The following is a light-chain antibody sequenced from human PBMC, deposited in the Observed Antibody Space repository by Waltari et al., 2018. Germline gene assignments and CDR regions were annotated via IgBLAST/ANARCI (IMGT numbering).Light chain of an antibody. CDR2: EVS. CDR1: SSDVGAYDY. J-gene: IGLJ1*01. V-gene: IGLV2-14*01. CDR3: SSFTTSSTQV. Sequence: QSALTQPASVSGSPGHSITISCTGTSSDVGAYDYVSWYQQYPGKAPKRMIFEVSNRPSGASIRFSGSKSGNTASLTISGLLPEDEADYYCSSFTTSSTQVFGTGTKVTVL.